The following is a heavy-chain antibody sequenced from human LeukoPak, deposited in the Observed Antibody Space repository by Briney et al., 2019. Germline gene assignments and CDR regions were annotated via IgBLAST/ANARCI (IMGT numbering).Heavy chain of an antibody. CDR2: ISGYNGNT. CDR3: ARDRYYDSSGYYVD. V-gene: IGHV1-18*01. J-gene: IGHJ4*02. Sequence: ASVKVSCKASGYTFTTYNINWVRQAPGQGLEWMGWISGYNGNTNYAQKLQGRVTMTTDASTSTAYMELRSLRSDDTAVYYCARDRYYDSSGYYVDWGQGTLVTVSS. CDR1: GYTFTTYN. D-gene: IGHD3-22*01.